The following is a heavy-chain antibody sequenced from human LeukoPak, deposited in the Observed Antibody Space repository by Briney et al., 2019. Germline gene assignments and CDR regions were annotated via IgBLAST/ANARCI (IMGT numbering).Heavy chain of an antibody. CDR3: AGGVAAASFEY. CDR1: GFTFSSYA. Sequence: GGSLRLSCAASGFTFSSYAMSWVRQAPGKGLEWVSAISGSGGSTYYAGSVKGRFTISRDNSKNTLYLQMNSLRAEDTAVYYCAGGVAAASFEYWGQGTLVTVSS. CDR2: ISGSGGST. D-gene: IGHD6-13*01. V-gene: IGHV3-23*01. J-gene: IGHJ4*02.